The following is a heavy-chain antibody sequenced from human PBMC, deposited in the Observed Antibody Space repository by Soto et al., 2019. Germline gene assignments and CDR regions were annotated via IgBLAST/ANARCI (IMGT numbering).Heavy chain of an antibody. V-gene: IGHV3-23*01. D-gene: IGHD5-18*01. Sequence: GGSLRLSCAASGFTFSSYAMSWVRQAPGKGLEWVSAISGSGGSTYYADSVKGRFTISRDNSKNTLYLQMSSLRDEDTAVYYCAKVMVKNWFDPWGQGTLVTVSS. CDR1: GFTFSSYA. J-gene: IGHJ5*02. CDR3: AKVMVKNWFDP. CDR2: ISGSGGST.